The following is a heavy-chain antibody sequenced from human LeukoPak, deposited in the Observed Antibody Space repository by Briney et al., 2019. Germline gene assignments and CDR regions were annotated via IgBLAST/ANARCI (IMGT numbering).Heavy chain of an antibody. CDR3: ARVSGSMVRGVITRYYYYYYMDV. Sequence: PSETLSLTCTVSGGPINSYYWSWIRQPPGKGLEWIGYIYYSGSTNYNPSLKSRVTISVDTSKNQFSLKLSSVTAADTAVYYCARVSGSMVRGVITRYYYYYYMDVWGKGTTVTISS. CDR1: GGPINSYY. D-gene: IGHD3-10*01. J-gene: IGHJ6*03. V-gene: IGHV4-59*01. CDR2: IYYSGST.